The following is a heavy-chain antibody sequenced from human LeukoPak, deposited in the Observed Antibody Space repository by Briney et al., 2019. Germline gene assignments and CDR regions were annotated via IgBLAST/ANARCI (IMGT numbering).Heavy chain of an antibody. J-gene: IGHJ4*02. CDR1: GYTFTGYY. CDR3: ATVRGSRYFDY. D-gene: IGHD3-16*01. V-gene: IGHV1-69-2*01. Sequence: GASVKVSCKASGYTFTGYYMHWVQQAPGKGLEWMGRVDPEDGETIYAEKFQGRVTITADTSTDTAYMELSSLRSEDTAVYYCATVRGSRYFDYWGQGPLVTVSS. CDR2: VDPEDGET.